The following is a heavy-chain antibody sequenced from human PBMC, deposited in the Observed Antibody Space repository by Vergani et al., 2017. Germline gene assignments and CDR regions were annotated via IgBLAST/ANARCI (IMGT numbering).Heavy chain of an antibody. CDR3: ASRLLWFGESMNWFDP. V-gene: IGHV4-39*07. CDR1: GCSISSSSYY. CDR2: IYYSGST. D-gene: IGHD3-10*01. J-gene: IGHJ5*02. Sequence: QLQLQESGPGLVKPSETLSLTCTVSGCSISSSSYYWGWIRQPPGKGLEWIGSIYYSGSTYYNPSLKSRVTISVDTSKNQFSLKLSSVTAADTAVYYCASRLLWFGESMNWFDPWGQGTLVTVSS.